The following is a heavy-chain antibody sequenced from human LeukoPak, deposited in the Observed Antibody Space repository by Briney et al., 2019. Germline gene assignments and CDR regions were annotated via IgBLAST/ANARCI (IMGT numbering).Heavy chain of an antibody. D-gene: IGHD6-19*01. Sequence: PSETLSLTCTVSGGSISSYYWSWIRQPPGKGLEWIGYIYYSGSTNYNPSLKSRVTISVDTSKNQFSLKLSSVTAADTAVYYCARARAVAANYYYYGMDVWGQGTTVTVSS. CDR2: IYYSGST. V-gene: IGHV4-59*01. J-gene: IGHJ6*02. CDR3: ARARAVAANYYYYGMDV. CDR1: GGSISSYY.